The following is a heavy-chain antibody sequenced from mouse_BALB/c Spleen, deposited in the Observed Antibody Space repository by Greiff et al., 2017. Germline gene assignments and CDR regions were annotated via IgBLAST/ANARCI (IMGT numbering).Heavy chain of an antibody. CDR1: GFTFNTYA. J-gene: IGHJ2*01. Sequence: EVKLMESGGGLVQPKGSLKLSCAASGFTFNTYAMNWVRQAPGKGLEWVARIRSKSNNYATYYADSVKDRFTISRDDSQSMLYLQMNNLKTEDTAMYYCVRQDSSGFDYWGQGTTLTVSS. D-gene: IGHD3-2*01. CDR3: VRQDSSGFDY. CDR2: IRSKSNNYAT. V-gene: IGHV10-1*02.